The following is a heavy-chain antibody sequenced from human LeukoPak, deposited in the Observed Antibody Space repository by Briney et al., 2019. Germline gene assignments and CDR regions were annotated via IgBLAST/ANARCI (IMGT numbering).Heavy chain of an antibody. Sequence: TSETLSLTCTVSGGSISSSSHSWGWIRQPPRKGLERIGSIYYSGSTYYNPSLNSRLTISVDTSKNQFSLKLSSVTAADTAVYYCARTSYYDRSGYYLDDYWGQGTLVTVSS. CDR1: GGSISSSSHS. D-gene: IGHD3-22*01. CDR3: ARTSYYDRSGYYLDDY. J-gene: IGHJ4*02. V-gene: IGHV4-39*01. CDR2: IYYSGST.